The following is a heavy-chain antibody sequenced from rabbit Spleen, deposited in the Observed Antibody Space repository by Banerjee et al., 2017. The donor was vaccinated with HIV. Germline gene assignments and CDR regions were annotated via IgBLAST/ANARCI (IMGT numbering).Heavy chain of an antibody. CDR3: ARDLVGVIGWNFYL. CDR1: GFSFSSGDY. Sequence: QSLEESGGDLVKPGGTPTLTCTASGFSFSSGDYMCWVRQAPGKGLEWIACINTNNGDTDYANWPKGRFTISKTSSTAVTLQLTSLTAADTATYFCARDLVGVIGWNFYLWGQGTLVTVS. CDR2: INTNNGDT. V-gene: IGHV1S40*01. J-gene: IGHJ4*01. D-gene: IGHD1-1*01.